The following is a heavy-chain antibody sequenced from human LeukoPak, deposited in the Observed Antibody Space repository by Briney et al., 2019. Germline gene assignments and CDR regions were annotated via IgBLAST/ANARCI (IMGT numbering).Heavy chain of an antibody. V-gene: IGHV3-21*01. CDR1: GFTFSSYS. J-gene: IGHJ4*02. Sequence: PGGSLRLSCAASGFTFSSYSMNWVRQAPGKGLEWVSSISSSSSYIYYADSVKGRFTISRDNAKNSLYLQMNSLRAEDTAVYYCARGAWYSSPSRYLDYWGQGTLVTVSS. D-gene: IGHD6-13*01. CDR2: ISSSSSYI. CDR3: ARGAWYSSPSRYLDY.